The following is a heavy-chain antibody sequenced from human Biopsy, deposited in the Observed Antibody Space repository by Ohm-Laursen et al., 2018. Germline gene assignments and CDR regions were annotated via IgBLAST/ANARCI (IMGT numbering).Heavy chain of an antibody. CDR1: GYTFTAFS. CDR2: INPKGGDT. V-gene: IGHV1-2*02. J-gene: IGHJ2*01. Sequence: ASVKVSCKASGYTFTAFSVHWLRQAPGQGLEWMGWINPKGGDTDYPQNFQGRVSMTRDTSISTAYMDLSRLRSDDTAVYYCARGRRHCSGTCSRWYFDLWGRGTLVTVSS. CDR3: ARGRRHCSGTCSRWYFDL. D-gene: IGHD2-2*01.